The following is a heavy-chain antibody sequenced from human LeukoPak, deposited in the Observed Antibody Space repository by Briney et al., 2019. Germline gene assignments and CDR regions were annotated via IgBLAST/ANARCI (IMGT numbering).Heavy chain of an antibody. V-gene: IGHV3-23*01. CDR3: ARGLSGYASSLGY. J-gene: IGHJ4*02. D-gene: IGHD6-6*01. CDR1: GFTFSSYG. CDR2: ISGSGGST. Sequence: GGSLRLSCAASGFTFSSYGMSWVRQAPGKGLEWVSAISGSGGSTYYADSVKGRFTISRDNTKNALYLQMNSLRAEDTAVYYCARGLSGYASSLGYWGQGTLVTVSA.